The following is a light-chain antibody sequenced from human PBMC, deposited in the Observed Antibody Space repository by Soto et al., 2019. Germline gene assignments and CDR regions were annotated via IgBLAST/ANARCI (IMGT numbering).Light chain of an antibody. J-gene: IGLJ1*01. Sequence: QSSLTQTSCVSACPAQSISLSCTGTTDYIGAHDYLSWYQQHPAKAPKLILYAVSDRPSGVSTRFSGSKSGNTASLTISGVQADDEADYYCSSYRSSDTLEVFGTGTKVTVL. CDR3: SSYRSSDTLEV. CDR1: TDYIGAHDY. V-gene: IGLV2-14*01. CDR2: AVS.